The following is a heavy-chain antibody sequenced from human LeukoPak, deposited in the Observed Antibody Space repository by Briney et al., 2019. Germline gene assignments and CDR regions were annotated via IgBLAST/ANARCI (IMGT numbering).Heavy chain of an antibody. CDR1: GFTFSSYS. J-gene: IGHJ5*02. V-gene: IGHV3-21*04. CDR3: AKGPYSSSWYWFDP. CDR2: ISSSSSYI. Sequence: GGSLRLSCAASGFTFSSYSMNWVRQAPGKGLEWVSSISSSSSYIYYADSVKGRFTISRDNSKNTLYLQMNSLRAEDTAVYYCAKGPYSSSWYWFDPWGQGTLVTVSS. D-gene: IGHD6-13*01.